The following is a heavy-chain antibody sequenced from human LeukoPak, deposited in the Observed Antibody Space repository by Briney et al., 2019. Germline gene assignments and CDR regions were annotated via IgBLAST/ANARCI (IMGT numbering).Heavy chain of an antibody. CDR2: ISSSSSYI. Sequence: PGGSLRLSCAASGFTFSSYSMNWVRQAPGKGLEWVSSISSSSSYIYYADSVKGRFTISRDNAKNSLYLQMNSLRAEDTAVYYCAGSYSGYDCWFDPWGQGTLVTVSS. CDR3: AGSYSGYDCWFDP. D-gene: IGHD5-12*01. CDR1: GFTFSSYS. J-gene: IGHJ5*02. V-gene: IGHV3-21*01.